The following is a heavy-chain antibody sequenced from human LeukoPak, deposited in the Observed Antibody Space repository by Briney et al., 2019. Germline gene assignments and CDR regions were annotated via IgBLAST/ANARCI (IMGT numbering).Heavy chain of an antibody. J-gene: IGHJ6*02. V-gene: IGHV4-34*01. D-gene: IGHD3-10*01. CDR1: GGSFSGYY. CDR2: INHSGST. CDR3: ARISGGAYYYYYYGMDV. Sequence: PSETLSLTCAVYGGSFSGYYWSWIRQPPGKGLEWIGEINHSGSTNYNPSLKSRVTISVDTSKNQFSLKLGSVTAADTAVYYCARISGGAYYYYYYGMDVWGQGTTVTVSS.